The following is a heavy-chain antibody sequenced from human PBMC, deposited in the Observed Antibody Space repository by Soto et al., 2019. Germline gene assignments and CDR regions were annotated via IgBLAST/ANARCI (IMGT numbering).Heavy chain of an antibody. Sequence: QVQLVESGGGVVQPGRSLRISCAASRFNFSSYGMHWVRQAPGKGLEWVAVIWYDRSNKYYADCVKGRFTISRDNSKKTLYLQMNSLRAEVTAVYYCAIVSPSDYGIHGPFDYWRQGTLVNVSS. D-gene: IGHD3-10*01. CDR1: RFNFSSYG. CDR2: IWYDRSNK. V-gene: IGHV3-33*01. J-gene: IGHJ4*02. CDR3: AIVSPSDYGIHGPFDY.